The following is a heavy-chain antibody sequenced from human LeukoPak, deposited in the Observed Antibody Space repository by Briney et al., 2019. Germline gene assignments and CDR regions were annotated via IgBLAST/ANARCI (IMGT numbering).Heavy chain of an antibody. V-gene: IGHV3-23*01. CDR1: GFTFSSYA. D-gene: IGHD3-22*01. Sequence: GGSLRLSCAASGFTFSSYAMSWVRQPPGKGLEWVSAISGSGGSTYYADSVKGRFTISRDNSKNTLYLQMNSLRAEDTAVYYCAKEAHYYDSSGYYYVPYFDYWGQGTLVTVSS. CDR2: ISGSGGST. CDR3: AKEAHYYDSSGYYYVPYFDY. J-gene: IGHJ4*02.